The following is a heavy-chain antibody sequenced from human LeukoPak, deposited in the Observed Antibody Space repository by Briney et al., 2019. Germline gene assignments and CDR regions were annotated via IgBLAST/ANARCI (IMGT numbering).Heavy chain of an antibody. D-gene: IGHD3-16*01. V-gene: IGHV3-11*03. Sequence: GGSLRLSCAASGFTFSDYYMSWIRQAPGKGLEWVSYISSSSSYTNYADSVKGRFTISGDNAKNSLYLQMNSLRAEDTAVYYCARMARRPGDVFDYWGQGTLVTVSS. CDR2: ISSSSSYT. J-gene: IGHJ4*02. CDR3: ARMARRPGDVFDY. CDR1: GFTFSDYY.